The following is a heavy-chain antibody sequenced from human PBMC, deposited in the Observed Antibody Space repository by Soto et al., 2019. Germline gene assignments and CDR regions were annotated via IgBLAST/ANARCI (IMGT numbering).Heavy chain of an antibody. D-gene: IGHD3-22*01. J-gene: IGHJ6*02. CDR1: GGTFSSYA. CDR2: IIPIFGTA. CDR3: ARDYYDSSGYRDYYGMDV. Sequence: AASVKVSCKASGGTFSSYAISWVRQAPGQGLEWMGGIIPIFGTANYAQKFQGRVTITADKSTSTAYMELSSLRSEDTAVYYCARDYYDSSGYRDYYGMDVWGQGTTVTVSS. V-gene: IGHV1-69*06.